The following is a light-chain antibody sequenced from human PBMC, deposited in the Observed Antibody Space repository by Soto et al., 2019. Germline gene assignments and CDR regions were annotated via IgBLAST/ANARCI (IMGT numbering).Light chain of an antibody. J-gene: IGKJ5*01. CDR2: DAS. CDR3: QQYNNWPPAIT. V-gene: IGKV3D-15*01. Sequence: EIVMTQSPATLSVSPGERATLSCSASQSVSSNFVWYQQKPGQAPRLLGYDASTRATGIPARFSGSGSGTEFTLTINSLQSEDFAVYYCQQYNNWPPAITFGQGTRLEIK. CDR1: QSVSSN.